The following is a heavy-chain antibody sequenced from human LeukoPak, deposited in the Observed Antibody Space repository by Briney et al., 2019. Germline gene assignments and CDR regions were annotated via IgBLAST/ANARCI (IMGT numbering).Heavy chain of an antibody. CDR3: AKDRALSDISSSFDY. J-gene: IGHJ4*02. V-gene: IGHV3-30*02. CDR1: GFTFSSYG. Sequence: GGSLRLSCAASGFTFSSYGMHWVRQAPGKGLECVAFIRYDGSNKYYADSVKGRFTISRDNSKNTLYLQMNSLRAEDTAVYYCAKDRALSDISSSFDYWGRGTLVTVSS. CDR2: IRYDGSNK. D-gene: IGHD6-13*01.